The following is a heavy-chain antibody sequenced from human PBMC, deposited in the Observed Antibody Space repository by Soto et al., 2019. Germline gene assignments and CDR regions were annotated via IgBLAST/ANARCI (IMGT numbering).Heavy chain of an antibody. CDR3: ARQGSAYYDFWSGYYRSAFDI. Sequence: PGESLKISCKGSGYSFTSYWIGWVRQMPGKGLEWMGIIYPGDSDTRYSPSFQGQVTISADKSISTAYLQWNSLKASDTAMYYCARQGSAYYDFWSGYYRSAFDIWGQGTMVTVSS. D-gene: IGHD3-3*01. CDR1: GYSFTSYW. J-gene: IGHJ3*02. V-gene: IGHV5-51*01. CDR2: IYPGDSDT.